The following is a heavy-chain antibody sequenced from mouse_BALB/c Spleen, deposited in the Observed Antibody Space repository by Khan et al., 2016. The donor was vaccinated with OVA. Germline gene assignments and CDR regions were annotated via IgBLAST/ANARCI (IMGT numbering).Heavy chain of an antibody. V-gene: IGHV3-5*02. CDR1: GISITTGNYR. D-gene: IGHD1-1*01. CDR2: IYYSGTV. J-gene: IGHJ1*01. Sequence: EVKLLESGPGLVKPSQTVSLTCTVTGISITTGNYRWSWIRQFPGNKLEWIGNIYYSGTVTYNPSLTSRTTITRDTSKNRFFLEMNSLTAEDTATYYGARDYGSLYWYFDVWGAGTTVTGSS. CDR3: ARDYGSLYWYFDV.